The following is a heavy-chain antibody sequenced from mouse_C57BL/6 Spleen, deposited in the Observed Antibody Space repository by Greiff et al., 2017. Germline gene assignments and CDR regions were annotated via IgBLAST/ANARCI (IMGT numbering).Heavy chain of an antibody. J-gene: IGHJ4*01. CDR2: ISDGGSYT. D-gene: IGHD2-12*01. CDR1: GFTFSSYA. Sequence: EVQRVESGGGLVKPGGSLKLSCAASGFTFSSYAMSWVRQTPEKRLEWVATISDGGSYTYYPDNVKGRFTISRDNAKNNLYLQMSHLKSEDTAMYYCARALRDYYAMDYWGQGTSVTVSS. V-gene: IGHV5-4*01. CDR3: ARALRDYYAMDY.